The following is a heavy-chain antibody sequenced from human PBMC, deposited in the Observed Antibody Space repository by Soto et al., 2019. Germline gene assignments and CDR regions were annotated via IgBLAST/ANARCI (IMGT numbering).Heavy chain of an antibody. D-gene: IGHD1-1*01. CDR3: AKDPPTTGTTFDY. Sequence: GSLRLSCAASGFTFSSFAMSWVRQAPGKGLEWVSTINKSGGSTYYADSVKGRFTISRDNSKNMLFLQINGLRAEDTAVYYCAKDPPTTGTTFDYWGRGTLVTVSS. CDR2: INKSGGST. V-gene: IGHV3-23*01. CDR1: GFTFSSFA. J-gene: IGHJ4*02.